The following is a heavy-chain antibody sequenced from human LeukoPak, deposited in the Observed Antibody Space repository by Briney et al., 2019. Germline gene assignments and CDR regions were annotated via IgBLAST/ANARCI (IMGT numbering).Heavy chain of an antibody. Sequence: GESLKISCKGFGYSFTSYWIGWVRQMPEKGLEWMGIIHPGDSDTRYSPSTQGQVTISADKSITTAYLQWSSLKASDTAIFYCARQRYSNDFFDYWGQGTLVTVSS. D-gene: IGHD6-13*01. CDR3: ARQRYSNDFFDY. CDR1: GYSFTSYW. CDR2: IHPGDSDT. V-gene: IGHV5-51*01. J-gene: IGHJ4*02.